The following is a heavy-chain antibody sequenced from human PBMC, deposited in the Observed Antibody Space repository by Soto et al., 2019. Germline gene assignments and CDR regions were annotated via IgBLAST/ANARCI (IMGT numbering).Heavy chain of an antibody. J-gene: IGHJ4*02. CDR1: GFTFSSYW. D-gene: IGHD3-10*02. CDR3: ARDEEANPWYVLDY. V-gene: IGHV3-74*01. CDR2: INRDGSER. Sequence: EVHLEESGGGLVQPGGSLRLSCAASGFTFSSYWMHWVRQAPGEGLVWASLINRDGSERKYADSVKGRFTISRDDAKSTVYLQMDSLRAEDTAVYYCARDEEANPWYVLDYWGLGTLVTVSS.